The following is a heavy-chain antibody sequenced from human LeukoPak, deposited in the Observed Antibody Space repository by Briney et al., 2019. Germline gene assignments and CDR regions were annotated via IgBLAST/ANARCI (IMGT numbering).Heavy chain of an antibody. CDR1: GRSISSSDFH. V-gene: IGHV4-39*01. CDR2: IYFSGVT. Sequence: SDTLSLTCTVSGRSISSSDFHWGWICQSPEKVLLRIGNIYFSGVTYFSPSLKSRVTLFLDTSKNQFSLKLRSVTAADTAVYYCARVGYFSITMCYGTFYYYMDVWGKGTTVTVSS. J-gene: IGHJ6*03. CDR3: ARVGYFSITMCYGTFYYYMDV. D-gene: IGHD2-2*01.